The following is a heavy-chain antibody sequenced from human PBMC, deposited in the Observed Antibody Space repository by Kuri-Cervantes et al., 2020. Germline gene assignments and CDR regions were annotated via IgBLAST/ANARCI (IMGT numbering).Heavy chain of an antibody. V-gene: IGHV3-11*01. Sequence: GESLKISCAGSGFTFSHHYMSWFRQAPGKGPEWLSYITSGGTTTYYADSVKGRFTISRDNAKNSLYLQMNSLRAEDTALYYCARDTVRIVGYCSGGSCSPLGYWGQGTLVTVSS. D-gene: IGHD2-15*01. J-gene: IGHJ4*02. CDR3: ARDTVRIVGYCSGGSCSPLGY. CDR1: GFTFSHHY. CDR2: ITSGGTTT.